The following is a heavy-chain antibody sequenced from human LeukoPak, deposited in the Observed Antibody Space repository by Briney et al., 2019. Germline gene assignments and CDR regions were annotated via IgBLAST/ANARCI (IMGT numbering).Heavy chain of an antibody. CDR2: INPNSGGT. CDR1: GYTFTGYY. D-gene: IGHD4-17*01. Sequence: GASVKVSCKASGYTFTGYYMHWVRQAPGQGLEWMGWINPNSGGTNYAQKFQGRVTMTTDTSTSTAYMELRSLRSDDTAVYYCARSYGDYEYWFDPWGQGTLVTVSS. V-gene: IGHV1-2*02. J-gene: IGHJ5*02. CDR3: ARSYGDYEYWFDP.